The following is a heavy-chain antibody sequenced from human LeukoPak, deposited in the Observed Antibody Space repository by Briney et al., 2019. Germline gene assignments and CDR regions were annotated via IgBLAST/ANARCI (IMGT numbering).Heavy chain of an antibody. D-gene: IGHD3-9*01. Sequence: EPSETLSLTCTVSGGSISSSSYYWGWIRQPPGKGLEWIGSIYYSGSTYYNPSLKSRVTISVDTSKNQFSLKLSSVTAADTAVYYCARDGVVRYFDGWGQGTLVTVSS. CDR3: ARDGVVRYFDG. V-gene: IGHV4-39*07. CDR2: IYYSGST. J-gene: IGHJ4*02. CDR1: GGSISSSSYY.